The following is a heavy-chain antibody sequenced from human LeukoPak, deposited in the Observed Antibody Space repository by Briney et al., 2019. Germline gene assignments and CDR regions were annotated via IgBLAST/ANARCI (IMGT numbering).Heavy chain of an antibody. Sequence: GGSLRLSCAASGFTFSSSWMNWVRQAPGKGLEWVANIKQDGSEKYYVESVKGRFTISRDNAKNSLYLQMNTLRAEDTAVYYCASLDYWGQGTLVTVSS. V-gene: IGHV3-7*01. J-gene: IGHJ4*02. CDR3: ASLDY. CDR2: IKQDGSEK. CDR1: GFTFSSSW.